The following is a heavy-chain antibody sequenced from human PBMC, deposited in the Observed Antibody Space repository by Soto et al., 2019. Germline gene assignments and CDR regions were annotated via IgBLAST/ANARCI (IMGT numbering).Heavy chain of an antibody. J-gene: IGHJ4*02. Sequence: SENLSLTCTVSGGSISSYYWSWIRQPPGKGLERIENIYNSGRTNYNPSLKCRVTISVDTSKNHFSLKLSSVTAADTAVYYCARGSTGYSSSWYRYWGQGTLVTVS. V-gene: IGHV4-59*08. CDR2: IYNSGRT. CDR1: GGSISSYY. CDR3: ARGSTGYSSSWYRY. D-gene: IGHD6-13*01.